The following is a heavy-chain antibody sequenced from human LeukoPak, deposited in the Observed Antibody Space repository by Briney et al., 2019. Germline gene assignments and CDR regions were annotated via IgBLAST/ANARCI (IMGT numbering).Heavy chain of an antibody. CDR3: ARSGTHYYDSSGYYKDAFDI. V-gene: IGHV1-69*04. D-gene: IGHD3-22*01. J-gene: IGHJ3*02. CDR1: GGTFSSYA. CDR2: IIPILGIA. Sequence: SVKVSCKASGGTFSSYAIRWVRQAPGQGLEWMGRIIPILGIANYAQKFQGRVTITADKSTSTAYMELSSLRSEDTAVYYCARSGTHYYDSSGYYKDAFDIWGQGTMVTVSS.